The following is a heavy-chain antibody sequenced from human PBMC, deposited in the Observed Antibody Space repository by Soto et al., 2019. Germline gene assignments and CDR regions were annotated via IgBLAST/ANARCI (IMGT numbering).Heavy chain of an antibody. D-gene: IGHD1-26*01. V-gene: IGHV4-61*01. Sequence: QVQLQESGPGLVEPSATLSLTCTVSGGSVSSGSYYWSWIRQPPGKGLEWMGYIYYSGSTNYNPSRNSRVTISVDTSKNQFSLKLSSVTAADTAVYYCARGSLRATGFSDEDWFDPWGQGTLVTVSS. CDR3: ARGSLRATGFSDEDWFDP. CDR1: GGSVSSGSYY. CDR2: IYYSGST. J-gene: IGHJ5*02.